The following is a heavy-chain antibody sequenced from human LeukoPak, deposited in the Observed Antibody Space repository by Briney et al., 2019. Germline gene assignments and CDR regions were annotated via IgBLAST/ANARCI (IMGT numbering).Heavy chain of an antibody. J-gene: IGHJ4*02. D-gene: IGHD6-6*01. CDR3: AKSIADRPCFQY. CDR2: IYQSGST. CDR1: GGSISSGGYY. V-gene: IGHV4-30-2*01. Sequence: SETLSLTCTVSGGSISSGGYYWSWIRQPPGKGLEWIGYIYQSGSTYYNPSLTSRVTISIDRSKNQFSLKLTSVTAADTAVYFCAKSIADRPCFQYWGQGTLVTVSS.